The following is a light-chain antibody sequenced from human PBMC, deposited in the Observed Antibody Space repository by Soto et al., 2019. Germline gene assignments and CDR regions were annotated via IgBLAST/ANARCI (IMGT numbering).Light chain of an antibody. V-gene: IGKV3-20*01. CDR1: QTISRNC. CDR3: QQYGTSPRT. Sequence: EIVLTQSPGTLSLSPGERATLSCRASQTISRNCLAWYQQKPGQAPRLLIYGASNSATGSPDRFSGSGSGTDFTLTINRLEPEDFAVYYCQQYGTSPRTFGQGTKVEIK. J-gene: IGKJ1*01. CDR2: GAS.